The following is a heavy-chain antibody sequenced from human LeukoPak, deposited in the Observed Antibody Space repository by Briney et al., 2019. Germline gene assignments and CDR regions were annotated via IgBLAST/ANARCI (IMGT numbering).Heavy chain of an antibody. CDR3: AKGMVRGVILKGFDY. V-gene: IGHV3-30*02. D-gene: IGHD3-10*01. J-gene: IGHJ4*02. CDR2: IHHDGSNK. CDR1: GFTFSSYG. Sequence: GGSLRLSCAASGFTFSSYGMHWVRQAPGKGLDWVAFIHHDGSNKYYADSVRGRFTISRDNSKNTLYLQMNSLRAEDTAVYYCAKGMVRGVILKGFDYWGQGTLVTVSS.